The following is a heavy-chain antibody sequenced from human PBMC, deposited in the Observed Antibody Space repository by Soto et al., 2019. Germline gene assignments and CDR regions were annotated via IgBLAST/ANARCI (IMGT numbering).Heavy chain of an antibody. Sequence: ASVKVSCKASGYTFTSYTISWVRQAPGQGLEWMGRIIPILGIANYAQKFQGRVTITADKSTSTAYMELSSLRSEDTAVYYCARDDPAVNIFDYWGQGTLVTVSS. J-gene: IGHJ4*02. D-gene: IGHD3-16*02. CDR3: ARDDPAVNIFDY. CDR2: IIPILGIA. V-gene: IGHV1-69*04. CDR1: GYTFTSYT.